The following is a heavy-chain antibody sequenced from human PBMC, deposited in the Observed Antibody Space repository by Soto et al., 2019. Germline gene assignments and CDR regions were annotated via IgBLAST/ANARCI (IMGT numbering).Heavy chain of an antibody. CDR2: IYYSGST. Sequence: PSETLSLTCSVSTVSISSCGYYWDWIRQHPGKGLEWIAYIYYSGSTNYNPSLESRRTISVDTSNNQFTLKLNSVNAADTAVYYCAGCPIFAVGSFHYWGQGTLVTVFS. CDR3: AGCPIFAVGSFHY. D-gene: IGHD3-3*01. V-gene: IGHV4-31*03. J-gene: IGHJ4*02. CDR1: TVSISSCGYY.